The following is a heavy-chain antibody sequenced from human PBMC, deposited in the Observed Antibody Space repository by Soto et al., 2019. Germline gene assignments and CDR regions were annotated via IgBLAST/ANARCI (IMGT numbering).Heavy chain of an antibody. CDR1: GFTFSSYG. CDR2: ISYDGSNK. V-gene: IGHV3-30*03. Sequence: PGGSLRLSCAASGFTFSSYGMHWVRQAPGKGLEWVAVISYDGSNKYYADSVKGRFTISRDNSKNTLYLQMNSLRAEDTAVYYCARDLSYDFWSGYYTTAHNWFDPWGQRTPVTVSS. CDR3: ARDLSYDFWSGYYTTAHNWFDP. J-gene: IGHJ5*02. D-gene: IGHD3-3*01.